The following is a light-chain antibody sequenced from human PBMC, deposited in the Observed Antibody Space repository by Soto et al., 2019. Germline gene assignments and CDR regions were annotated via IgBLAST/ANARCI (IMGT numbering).Light chain of an antibody. V-gene: IGKV1-9*01. CDR1: HDISTF. Sequence: DIQLTQSPSLLSASIGDRVTITCRASHDISTFLAWYQQKPGKAPKLLIYEASTLQSGVPSRFSGSGSGTEFTLTISGLLPEDIATYYCQQYDNLPITFGQGTRLEIK. CDR3: QQYDNLPIT. CDR2: EAS. J-gene: IGKJ5*01.